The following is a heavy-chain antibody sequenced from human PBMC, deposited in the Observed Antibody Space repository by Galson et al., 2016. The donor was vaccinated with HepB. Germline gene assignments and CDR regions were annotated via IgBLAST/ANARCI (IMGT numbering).Heavy chain of an antibody. CDR2: INTKTGIP. V-gene: IGHV7-4-1*01. D-gene: IGHD6-19*01. CDR1: GYTFPRFA. Sequence: SGYTFPRFAMNWVRQAPGQGLEFMGWINTKTGIPAYAQGFSGRFVFSLNTSVSTAYLQIRSLKTEDTAVYYRARVGGIAVAGPDYWGQGTLVTVSS. CDR3: ARVGGIAVAGPDY. J-gene: IGHJ4*02.